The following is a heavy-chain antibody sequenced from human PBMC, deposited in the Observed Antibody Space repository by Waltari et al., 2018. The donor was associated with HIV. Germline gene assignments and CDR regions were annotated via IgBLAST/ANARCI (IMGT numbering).Heavy chain of an antibody. D-gene: IGHD3-16*01. CDR2: IWSDGYNK. V-gene: IGHV3-33*06. Sequence: QVYLMESGGGVVQPGGSLKLSCAASGFTFSSYGMHWVRQGPGKGVEWGGVIWSDGYNKFYADSVRGRFTFSRDNSKYTLSLQMNSLRAEDTALYYCVKERGPFNGFDIWGQGTMVTVSS. CDR1: GFTFSSYG. J-gene: IGHJ3*02. CDR3: VKERGPFNGFDI.